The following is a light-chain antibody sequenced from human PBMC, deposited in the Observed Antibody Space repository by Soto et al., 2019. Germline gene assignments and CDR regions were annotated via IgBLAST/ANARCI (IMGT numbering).Light chain of an antibody. CDR2: GSN. CDR1: NSNVGSNS. V-gene: IGLV1-44*01. Sequence: QSVLTQSPSVSGTPGQRITISCSGSNSNVGSNSVNWYQQLPGTAPKLLIFGSNHRPSGVPDRFSGSKSGTSASLAISGLQSEDEAHYYCAAWDDSLSGVVFGGGTKLTVL. CDR3: AAWDDSLSGVV. J-gene: IGLJ3*02.